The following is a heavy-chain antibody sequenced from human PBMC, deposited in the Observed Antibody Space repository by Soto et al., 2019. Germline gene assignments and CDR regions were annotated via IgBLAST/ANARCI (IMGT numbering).Heavy chain of an antibody. CDR3: ARLFEISGWCNYCYVMYF. V-gene: IGHV5-51*01. CDR2: IYPGDSDT. J-gene: IGHJ6*02. CDR1: GYSFTSYW. Sequence: PGESLKISCKGSGYSFTSYWIGWVRQMPGKGLEWMGIIYPGDSDTRYSPSFQGQVTISADKSISTAYLQWSSLKASDTAMYYCARLFEISGWCNYCYVMYFWDRGSTVTFSS. D-gene: IGHD6-19*01.